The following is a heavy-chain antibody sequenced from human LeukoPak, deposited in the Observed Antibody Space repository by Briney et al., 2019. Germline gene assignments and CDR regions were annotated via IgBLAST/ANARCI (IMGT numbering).Heavy chain of an antibody. CDR3: AKEGPGGEYCSGGSCYRDGNWFDP. Sequence: TGGSLRLSCAASGFTFSSYSMNWVRQAPGKGLEWVSSISSSSSYIYYADSVKGRFTISRDNAKNSLYLQMNSLRAEDTAVYYCAKEGPGGEYCSGGSCYRDGNWFDPWGQGTLVTVSS. CDR2: ISSSSSYI. V-gene: IGHV3-21*04. D-gene: IGHD2-15*01. CDR1: GFTFSSYS. J-gene: IGHJ5*02.